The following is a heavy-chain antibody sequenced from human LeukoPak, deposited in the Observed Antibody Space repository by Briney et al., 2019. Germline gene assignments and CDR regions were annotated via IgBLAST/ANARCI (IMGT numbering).Heavy chain of an antibody. D-gene: IGHD3-16*01. CDR1: GYTFTGNY. CDR2: INPNSGGT. Sequence: GASVKVSCKASGYTFTGNYMHWVRQAPGQGLEWMGWINPNSGGTNYAQKFQGRVTMTRDTSISTAYMELSRLRSDDTALYYCAKPHSVWGSPHDLWGQGTLVTVSS. V-gene: IGHV1-2*02. CDR3: AKPHSVWGSPHDL. J-gene: IGHJ4*02.